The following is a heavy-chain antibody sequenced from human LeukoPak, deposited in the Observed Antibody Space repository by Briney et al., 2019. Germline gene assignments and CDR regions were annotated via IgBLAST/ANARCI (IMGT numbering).Heavy chain of an antibody. D-gene: IGHD1-26*01. CDR2: IYYSGST. J-gene: IGHJ4*02. CDR3: ASLRERSYYARGFDY. CDR1: GGSISSSNYY. V-gene: IGHV4-39*01. Sequence: SETLSLTCTVSGGSISSSNYYWGWIRQPPGKGLEWIGSIYYSGSTFYNPSLKSRVTIFVDTSKNQLSLKLSSVTAADTAVYYCASLRERSYYARGFDYWGQGTLVTVSS.